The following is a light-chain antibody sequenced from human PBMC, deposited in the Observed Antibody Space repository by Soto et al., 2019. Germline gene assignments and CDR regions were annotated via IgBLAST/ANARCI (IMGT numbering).Light chain of an antibody. Sequence: EILMTQSSATLSVSPGDRVTLSCRASQYINTRLAWYQHRPGQAPRLLIYQTSIWAAGIPARFSASGSGTDFTLTISDVQPEDFALYYCHQRQSWPPTFGQGTKVDIK. J-gene: IGKJ1*01. CDR1: QYINTR. CDR2: QTS. CDR3: HQRQSWPPT. V-gene: IGKV3D-15*03.